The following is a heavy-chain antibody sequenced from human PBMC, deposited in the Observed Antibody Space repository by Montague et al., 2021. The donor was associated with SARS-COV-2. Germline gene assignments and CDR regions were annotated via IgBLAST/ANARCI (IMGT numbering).Heavy chain of an antibody. CDR3: ARVKWELSVGNVFDI. Sequence: SETLSLTCTVSGGSISSSSYYWAWIRQPPGKGLEWIGSIYHSGSTFYNSSRKSRVSMSVATNKNQFSLKLSPATAADTAMYYCARVKWELSVGNVFDIWGQGTMVTVSS. CDR2: IYHSGST. D-gene: IGHD1-26*01. J-gene: IGHJ3*02. V-gene: IGHV4-39*01. CDR1: GGSISSSSYY.